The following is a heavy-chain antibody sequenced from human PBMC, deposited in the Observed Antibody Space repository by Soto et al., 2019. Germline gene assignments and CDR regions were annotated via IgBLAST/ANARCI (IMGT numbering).Heavy chain of an antibody. D-gene: IGHD6-13*01. CDR3: ARAGIAAACTHYYYGMDV. CDR2: IYHSGST. Sequence: QVQLQESGPGLVKPSGTLSLTCAVSGGSISSSNWWSWVRQPPGKGLEWIGEIYHSGSTNYNPSLKSPVTILVDKSQNPFFLKLGPGAAADNAGYYRARAGIAAACTHYYYGMDVWGQGTTVTVSS. J-gene: IGHJ6*02. V-gene: IGHV4-4*02. CDR1: GGSISSSNW.